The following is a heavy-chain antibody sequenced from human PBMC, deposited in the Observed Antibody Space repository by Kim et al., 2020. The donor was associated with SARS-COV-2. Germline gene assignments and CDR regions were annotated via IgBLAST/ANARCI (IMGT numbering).Heavy chain of an antibody. J-gene: IGHJ6*02. D-gene: IGHD3-10*01. CDR1: GGTFSSYA. CDR3: ARSSTMVRGAESVYYGMDV. Sequence: SVKVSCKASGGTFSSYAISWVRQAPGQGLEWMGGIIPIFGTANYAQKFQGRVTITADESTSTAYMELSSLRSEDTAVYYCARSSTMVRGAESVYYGMDVWGQGTTVTVSS. CDR2: IIPIFGTA. V-gene: IGHV1-69*13.